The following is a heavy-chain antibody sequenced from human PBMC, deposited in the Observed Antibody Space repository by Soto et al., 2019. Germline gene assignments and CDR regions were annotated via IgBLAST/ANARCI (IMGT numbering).Heavy chain of an antibody. CDR3: AKTSFVVVPAAPLDY. J-gene: IGHJ4*02. CDR1: GFTFSSYG. D-gene: IGHD2-2*01. Sequence: QVQLVESGGGVVQPGRSLRLSCAASGFTFSSYGMHWVRQAPGKGLEWVAVISYDGSNKYYADSVNGRFTISRDNSKNTLYVQMNSLRAEDTAVYYCAKTSFVVVPAAPLDYWGQGTLVTVSS. V-gene: IGHV3-30*18. CDR2: ISYDGSNK.